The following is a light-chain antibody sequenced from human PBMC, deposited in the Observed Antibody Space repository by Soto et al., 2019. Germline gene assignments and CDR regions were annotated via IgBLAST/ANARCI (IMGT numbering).Light chain of an antibody. Sequence: EIVLTQSPGTLSLSPGQRATLSCRASQSVSSRSLAWDQQRPGQAPRLLIYGASRRATGIPDRFSGSGSGTDFTLTLSRLEPEDFAVYYCQHYGASPKYTFCQGTNLEIK. J-gene: IGKJ2*01. CDR3: QHYGASPKYT. CDR1: QSVSSRS. V-gene: IGKV3-20*01. CDR2: GAS.